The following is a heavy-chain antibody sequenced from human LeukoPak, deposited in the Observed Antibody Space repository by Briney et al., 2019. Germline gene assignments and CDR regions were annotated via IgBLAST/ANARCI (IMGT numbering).Heavy chain of an antibody. V-gene: IGHV4-61*02. CDR2: ISSSGST. D-gene: IGHD3-22*01. J-gene: IGHJ3*02. Sequence: SETLSLTCTVSGDSISSGDYHWSWIRQPAGKGLEWIGRISSSGSTNYNPSLKSRVTISVDTSKNQFSLKLSSVTAADTAVYFCARGPYSYDSSGAFDIWGQGTMVTVSS. CDR3: ARGPYSYDSSGAFDI. CDR1: GDSISSGDYH.